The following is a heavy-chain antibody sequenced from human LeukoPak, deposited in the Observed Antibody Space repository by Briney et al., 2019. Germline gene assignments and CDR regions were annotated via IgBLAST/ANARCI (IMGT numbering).Heavy chain of an antibody. CDR3: AREGTFGDYRASGDH. J-gene: IGHJ4*02. Sequence: GGSLRLSCTASGFTFGDYAMSWIRQAPGKGLEWVANIKQDGSQKYYVDSVKGRFIISRDSAKNSLYLQMNSVRAEDTAVYYCAREGTFGDYRASGDHWGQGALVTVSS. D-gene: IGHD2-21*02. CDR2: IKQDGSQK. V-gene: IGHV3-7*03. CDR1: GFTFGDYA.